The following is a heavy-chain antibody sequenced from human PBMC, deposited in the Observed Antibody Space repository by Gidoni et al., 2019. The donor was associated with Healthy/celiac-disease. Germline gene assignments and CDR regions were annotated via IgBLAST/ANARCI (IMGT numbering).Heavy chain of an antibody. CDR1: GFTFSSHA. D-gene: IGHD5-18*01. CDR2: ISGSGGST. J-gene: IGHJ5*02. CDR3: AKVDTAMVIGENWFDP. V-gene: IGHV3-23*01. Sequence: EVQLLESGGGLVQPGGSLRLSCPASGFTFSSHAMSWVRQAPGKGLEWVSAISGSGGSTYYADSVKGRFTISRDNSKNTLYLQMNSLRAEDTAVYYCAKVDTAMVIGENWFDPWGQGTLVTVSS.